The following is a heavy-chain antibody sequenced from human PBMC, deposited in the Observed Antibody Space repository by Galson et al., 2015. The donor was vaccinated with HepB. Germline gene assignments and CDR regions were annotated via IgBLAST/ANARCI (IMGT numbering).Heavy chain of an antibody. D-gene: IGHD2-2*01. V-gene: IGHV3-30-3*01. CDR3: ARGVIVVVPAANYFDY. J-gene: IGHJ4*02. CDR1: GFTFSSYA. Sequence: SLRLSCAASGFTFSSYAMHWVRQAPGKGLEWVAVISYDGSNKYYADSVKGRFTISRDNSKNTLYLQMNSLRAEDTAVYYCARGVIVVVPAANYFDYWGQGTLVTVSS. CDR2: ISYDGSNK.